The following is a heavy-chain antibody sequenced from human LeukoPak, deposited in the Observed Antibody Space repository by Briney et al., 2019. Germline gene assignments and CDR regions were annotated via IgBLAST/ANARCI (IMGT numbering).Heavy chain of an antibody. CDR2: ISSSSRYT. Sequence: GGSLRLSCAASGFTFSDYYVSWIRQAPGKGLEWISFISSSSRYTNYADSVKGRFTISRDNAKNSLYLHMNSLRAGDTAVYYCASRSSSGSFDHWGQGTVVTVSS. CDR1: GFTFSDYY. CDR3: ASRSSSGSFDH. V-gene: IGHV3-11*03. D-gene: IGHD6-13*01. J-gene: IGHJ4*02.